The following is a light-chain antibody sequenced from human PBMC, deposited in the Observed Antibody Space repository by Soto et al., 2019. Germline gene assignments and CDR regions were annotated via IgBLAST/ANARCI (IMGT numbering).Light chain of an antibody. CDR3: SSYTCSSLYV. J-gene: IGLJ1*01. V-gene: IGLV2-14*02. Sequence: QSVLTQPASVSGSPGQSITISCTGTSSDFGNYQFVSWYQQHPGKVPKLILFEVSQRPSGVSGRFSGSKSGNTASLTISGLQAEDEADYYCSSYTCSSLYVFGTGTKVTVL. CDR1: SSDFGNYQF. CDR2: EVS.